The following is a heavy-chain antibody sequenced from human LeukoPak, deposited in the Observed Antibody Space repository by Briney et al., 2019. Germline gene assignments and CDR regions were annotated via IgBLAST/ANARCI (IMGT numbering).Heavy chain of an antibody. J-gene: IGHJ4*02. CDR2: ISGSGGST. D-gene: IGHD3-22*01. CDR1: GFTFSSYA. CDR3: ANTEDYYDSSGSTPYYFDY. V-gene: IGHV3-23*01. Sequence: PGGSLRLSCAASGFTFSSYAMSWVRQAPGKGLEWVSAISGSGGSTYYADSVKGRFTISIDNSKNTLYLQMNSLRAEDTAVYYCANTEDYYDSSGSTPYYFDYWGQGTLVTVSS.